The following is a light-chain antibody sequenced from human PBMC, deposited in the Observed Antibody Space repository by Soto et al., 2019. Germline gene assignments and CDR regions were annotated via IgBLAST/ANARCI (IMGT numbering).Light chain of an antibody. CDR1: QSVLYSPNNKNS. CDR3: QQYYRTTPT. CDR2: WAS. V-gene: IGKV4-1*01. Sequence: DIVMTQSPDSLAVSLGERATINCKSSQSVLYSPNNKNSLAWYQQKPGQPPKLFIYWASIRESGVPDRFSGSGSGTDLTLTIRSLQAEDVAVYYCQQYYRTTPTFVQGTKGEIK. J-gene: IGKJ1*01.